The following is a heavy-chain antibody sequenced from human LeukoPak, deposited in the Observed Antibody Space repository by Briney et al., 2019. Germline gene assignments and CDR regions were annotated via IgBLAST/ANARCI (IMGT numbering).Heavy chain of an antibody. CDR1: GGSISSSNW. D-gene: IGHD6-13*01. Sequence: SETLSLTCAVSGGSISSSNWWSWVRQPPGKGLEWIGEIYHSGSTNYNPSLKSRVTISVDKSKNQFSLKLSSVTAADTAVYYCARDPRGAAAGIDYWGQGTLVTVSS. J-gene: IGHJ4*02. V-gene: IGHV4-4*02. CDR2: IYHSGST. CDR3: ARDPRGAAAGIDY.